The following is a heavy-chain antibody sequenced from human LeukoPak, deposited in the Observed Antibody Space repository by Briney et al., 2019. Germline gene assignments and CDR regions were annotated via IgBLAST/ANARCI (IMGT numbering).Heavy chain of an antibody. CDR1: GFTVSSNY. J-gene: IGHJ3*02. D-gene: IGHD2-8*02. CDR2: IYSGGST. Sequence: GSLRLSCAASGFTVSSNYMSWVRQAPGKGLEWVSVIYSGGSTYYADSVKGRFTISRDNSKNTLYLQMNSLRAEDTAVYYCARVFWSDAFDIWGQGTMVTVSS. CDR3: ARVFWSDAFDI. V-gene: IGHV3-53*01.